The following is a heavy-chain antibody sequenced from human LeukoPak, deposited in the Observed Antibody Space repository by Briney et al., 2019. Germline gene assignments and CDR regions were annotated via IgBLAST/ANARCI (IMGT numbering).Heavy chain of an antibody. CDR3: AREMGWNYGDY. J-gene: IGHJ4*02. D-gene: IGHD1-7*01. CDR1: GFTFSSYW. Sequence: GGSLRLSCAASGFTFSSYWMTWVRQAPGKGLEWVATIKKDGSEKYYVDSVKGRSTISRDNAKNSLYLQMNSLRAEDTAVYYCAREMGWNYGDYWGQGTLVTVSS. V-gene: IGHV3-7*05. CDR2: IKKDGSEK.